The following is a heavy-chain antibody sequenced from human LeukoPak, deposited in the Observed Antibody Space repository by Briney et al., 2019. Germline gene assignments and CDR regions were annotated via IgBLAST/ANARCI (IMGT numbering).Heavy chain of an antibody. J-gene: IGHJ5*02. V-gene: IGHV3-53*04. Sequence: PGGSLRLSCAASGFTFSSYAMSWVRQAPGKGLEWVSTIYSDGTTYYADSVKGRFTISRHNSKNTLYLQMNSLRAEDTAVYYCASAGYASWFDPWGQGTLVTVSS. CDR3: ASAGYASWFDP. CDR2: IYSDGTT. D-gene: IGHD3-16*01. CDR1: GFTFSSYA.